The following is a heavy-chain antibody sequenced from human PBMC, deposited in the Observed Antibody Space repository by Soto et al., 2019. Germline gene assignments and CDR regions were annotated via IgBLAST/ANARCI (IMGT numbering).Heavy chain of an antibody. Sequence: ASVKVSCKASGDTFSSYAINWVRQAPGQGLEWMGGIIPMFGTANYAQKFKGRVTITAGESTSTVYMELSSLRSEDTAVYYCARVGPAHYYDSSGYYSPLDYWGQGTLVTVSS. D-gene: IGHD3-22*01. J-gene: IGHJ4*02. V-gene: IGHV1-69*01. CDR3: ARVGPAHYYDSSGYYSPLDY. CDR1: GDTFSSYA. CDR2: IIPMFGTA.